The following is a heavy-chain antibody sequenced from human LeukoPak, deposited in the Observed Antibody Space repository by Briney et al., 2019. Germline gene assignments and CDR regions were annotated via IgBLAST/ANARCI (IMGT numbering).Heavy chain of an antibody. CDR3: ARDQNWNYVGWFDP. Sequence: SETLSLTCTVSGYSISSGSYWGWIRQPPGKGLEWIGSIYHSGSTYYNPSLKSRVTISVDTSKNQFSLKLSSVTAADTAVYYCARDQNWNYVGWFDPWGQGTLVTVSS. CDR2: IYHSGST. J-gene: IGHJ5*02. V-gene: IGHV4-38-2*02. D-gene: IGHD1-7*01. CDR1: GYSISSGSY.